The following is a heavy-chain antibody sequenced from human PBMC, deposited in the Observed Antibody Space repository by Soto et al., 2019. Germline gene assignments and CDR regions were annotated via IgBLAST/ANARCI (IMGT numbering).Heavy chain of an antibody. CDR3: AKGRGSYYHFDS. CDR2: LSGSGVTT. CDR1: GFTFSRYA. D-gene: IGHD1-26*01. Sequence: EVQLLESGGGLVQPGGSLRLSCAASGFTFSRYAMSWVRQAPGKGLEWVSALSGSGVTTYYADSVKGRFTISRDNSKNTLYLQMNSLSAEDTAVDYCAKGRGSYYHFDSWCQGTLVTVSS. J-gene: IGHJ4*02. V-gene: IGHV3-23*01.